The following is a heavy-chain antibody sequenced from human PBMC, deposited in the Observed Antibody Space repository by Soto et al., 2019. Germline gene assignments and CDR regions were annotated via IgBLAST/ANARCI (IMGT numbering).Heavy chain of an antibody. CDR1: GYTLTELS. CDR2: FDPEDGET. CDR3: ATDKKYYYDSSGYQGDY. V-gene: IGHV1-24*01. Sequence: ASVKVSCKVSGYTLTELSMHWVRQAPGKGLEWMGGFDPEDGETIYAQKFQSRVTMTEDTSTDTAYMELSSLRSEDTAVYYCATDKKYYYDSSGYQGDYWGQGTLVTVSS. D-gene: IGHD3-22*01. J-gene: IGHJ4*02.